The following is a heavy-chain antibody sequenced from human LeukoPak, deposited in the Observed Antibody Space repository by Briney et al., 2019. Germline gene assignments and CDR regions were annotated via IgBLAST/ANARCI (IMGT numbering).Heavy chain of an antibody. CDR1: GGTFSIYA. CDR2: IIPILGIA. V-gene: IGHV1-69*04. D-gene: IGHD4-17*01. J-gene: IGHJ4*02. Sequence: SVTVSCKASGGTFSIYAISWVRQAPGQGLEWVGRIIPILGIANYAQKFQGRVTITADKSTSTAYMELSSLRSEDTAVYYCARGKTTVTIDYWGQGTLVTVSS. CDR3: ARGKTTVTIDY.